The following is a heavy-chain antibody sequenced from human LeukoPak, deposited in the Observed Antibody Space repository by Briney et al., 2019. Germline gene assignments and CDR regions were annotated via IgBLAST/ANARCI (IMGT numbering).Heavy chain of an antibody. D-gene: IGHD5-12*01. V-gene: IGHV1-69*05. CDR2: IIPIFGTA. J-gene: IGHJ6*03. CDR3: ARGGGYSGYDPGAYYYYYMDV. Sequence: GASVKLSCEASGGTVSSYAISWVRQAPGQGREWLGGIIPIFGTANYAQKFQGRVTITTDESTSPAYMELRSLTSEDTAVYYCARGGGYSGYDPGAYYYYYMDVWGKGTTVTVSS. CDR1: GGTVSSYA.